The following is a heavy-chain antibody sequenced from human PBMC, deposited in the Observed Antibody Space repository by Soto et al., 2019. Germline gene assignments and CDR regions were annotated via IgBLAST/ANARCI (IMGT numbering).Heavy chain of an antibody. CDR1: GFTFSSYW. D-gene: IGHD3-3*01. CDR3: AREEDCDFGPTVDAFDI. CDR2: IKQDGSEK. J-gene: IGHJ3*02. V-gene: IGHV3-7*01. Sequence: GSLQLSCAASGFTFSSYWMSWVRQAAGKGLEWVANIKQDGSEKYYVDSVKGRFTISRDNAKNSLYLQMNSLRAEDTAVYYCAREEDCDFGPTVDAFDIWGQGTMVTVS.